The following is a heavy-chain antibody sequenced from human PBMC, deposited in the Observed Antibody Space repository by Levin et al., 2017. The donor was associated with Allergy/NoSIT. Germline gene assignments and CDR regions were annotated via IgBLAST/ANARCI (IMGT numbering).Heavy chain of an antibody. CDR2: ISWNSGNI. Sequence: LSLTCAASGFTFDDYAMHWVRQAPGKGLEWVSGISWNSGNIGYADSVKGRFTISRDNAKKSLYLQMNCLRDEDTALYYCANLHGDYRDYWGQGTLVTVSS. D-gene: IGHD4-17*01. CDR1: GFTFDDYA. V-gene: IGHV3-9*01. J-gene: IGHJ4*02. CDR3: ANLHGDYRDY.